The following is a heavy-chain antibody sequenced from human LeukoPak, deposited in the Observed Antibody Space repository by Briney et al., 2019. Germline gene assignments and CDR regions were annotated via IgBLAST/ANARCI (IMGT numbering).Heavy chain of an antibody. Sequence: GGSLRLSCAASGFTFSSYSMNWVRQAPGRGLEWVSSIRFTGSYIYYADSVKGRFTISRDNAKNSLYLQMNSLRDEDTAVYYCARETDWGQGTLVTVSS. CDR1: GFTFSSYS. CDR2: IRFTGSYI. J-gene: IGHJ4*02. V-gene: IGHV3-21*01. CDR3: ARETD.